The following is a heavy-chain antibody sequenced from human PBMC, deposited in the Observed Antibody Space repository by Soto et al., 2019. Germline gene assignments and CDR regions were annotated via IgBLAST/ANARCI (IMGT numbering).Heavy chain of an antibody. CDR2: IYYSGST. V-gene: IGHV4-39*02. CDR1: GGSSSSSSYY. CDR3: AKDIGPSIGNWFDP. D-gene: IGHD3-16*02. J-gene: IGHJ5*02. Sequence: SETLSLTCTVSGGSSSSSSYYWGWIRQPPGKGLEWIGSIYYSGSTYYNPSLKSRVTISEDNAKNSLYLQMNSLRAEDTALYYCAKDIGPSIGNWFDPWGQGTLVTVSS.